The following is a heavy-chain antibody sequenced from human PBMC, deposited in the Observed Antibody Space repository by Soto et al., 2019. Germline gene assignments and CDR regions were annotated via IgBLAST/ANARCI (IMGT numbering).Heavy chain of an antibody. D-gene: IGHD3-3*01. J-gene: IGHJ6*02. CDR1: GFTFSSYA. Sequence: GGPLRLSCAASGFTFSSYAMSWVRQAPGKGLEWVSVISGSGGSTYYADSVKGRFTISRDNSKNTLYLQMNSLRAEDTAVYYCATSLKIFDYGMDVWGQGTTVTVSS. CDR3: ATSLKIFDYGMDV. CDR2: ISGSGGST. V-gene: IGHV3-23*01.